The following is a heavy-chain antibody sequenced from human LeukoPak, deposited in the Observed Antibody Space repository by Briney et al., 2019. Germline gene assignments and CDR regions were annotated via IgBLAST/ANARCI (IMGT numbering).Heavy chain of an antibody. D-gene: IGHD3-22*01. CDR3: ARIISSGLKKYFQH. V-gene: IGHV4-59*01. J-gene: IGHJ1*01. Sequence: YPSETLSLTCTVSGGSISSYYWSWIRQPPGKGLEWIGYIYYSGSTNYNPSLKSRVTISVDTSKNQFSLKLSSVTAADTAVYYCARIISSGLKKYFQHWGQGTLVTVSS. CDR2: IYYSGST. CDR1: GGSISSYY.